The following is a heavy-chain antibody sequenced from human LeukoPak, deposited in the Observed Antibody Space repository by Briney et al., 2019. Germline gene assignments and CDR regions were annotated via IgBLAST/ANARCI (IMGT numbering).Heavy chain of an antibody. CDR1: GFTFSNAW. V-gene: IGHV3-15*01. CDR3: TTDNNWGGEDPDAFDI. CDR2: IKSKTDGGTT. D-gene: IGHD3-16*01. Sequence: PGGSLRLSCAASGFTFSNAWMSWVRQAPGKGLEWVGRIKSKTDGGTTDYAAPVKGRFTISRDDSKNTLYLQMNSLKTEDTAVYYCTTDNNWGGEDPDAFDIWGQGTMVTVSS. J-gene: IGHJ3*02.